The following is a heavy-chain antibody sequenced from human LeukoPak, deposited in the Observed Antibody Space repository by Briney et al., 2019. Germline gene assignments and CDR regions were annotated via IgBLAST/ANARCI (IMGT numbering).Heavy chain of an antibody. J-gene: IGHJ4*02. CDR1: GDSVSSNSAA. CDR2: TYYRSKWYN. V-gene: IGHV6-1*01. D-gene: IGHD3-10*01. Sequence: SQTLSLTCAISGDSVSSNSAAWNWIRQSPSRGLEWLGKTYYRSKWYNDYAVSVKSRITINPDTSKNQFSLKLSSVTAADTAVYYCARRYKLWFGEGDYFDYWGQGTLVTVSS. CDR3: ARRYKLWFGEGDYFDY.